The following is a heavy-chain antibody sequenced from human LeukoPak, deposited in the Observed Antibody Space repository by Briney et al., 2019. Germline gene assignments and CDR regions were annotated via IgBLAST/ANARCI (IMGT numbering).Heavy chain of an antibody. CDR2: ISYDGSNK. CDR1: GFTFSSYA. J-gene: IGHJ6*02. Sequence: QPGGSLRLSCAASGFTFSSYAMHWVRQAPGKGLEWVAVISYDGSNKYYADSVKGRFTISRDNSKNTLYLQMNSLRAEDTAVYYCAGPFDRGGDYGVSHYGMDVWGQGTTVTVSS. V-gene: IGHV3-30-3*01. D-gene: IGHD4-17*01. CDR3: AGPFDRGGDYGVSHYGMDV.